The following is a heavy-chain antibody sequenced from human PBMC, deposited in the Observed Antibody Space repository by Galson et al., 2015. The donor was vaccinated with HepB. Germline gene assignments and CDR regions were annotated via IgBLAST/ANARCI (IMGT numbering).Heavy chain of an antibody. D-gene: IGHD5-18*01. CDR1: GGTFSSYA. Sequence: SVKVSCKASGGTFSSYAISWVRQAPGQGLEWMGGIIPIFGTANYAQKFQGRVTITADESTSTAYMELSSLRSEDTAVYYCARDYSRTNNNWFDPWGQGTLVTVSS. CDR3: ARDYSRTNNNWFDP. CDR2: IIPIFGTA. V-gene: IGHV1-69*13. J-gene: IGHJ5*02.